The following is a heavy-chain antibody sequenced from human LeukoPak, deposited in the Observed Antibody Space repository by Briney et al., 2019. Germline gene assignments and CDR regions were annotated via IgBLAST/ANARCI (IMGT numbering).Heavy chain of an antibody. V-gene: IGHV3-21*01. J-gene: IGHJ3*02. Sequence: GGSLRFSCAASGFTFSSYSMNWVRQAPGKGLKWVSSISSSISYIYYADSVKGRFTISRDNAKNSLYLQMNSLRAEDTAVYYCARWTAPGVSYDILTGYDDAFDIWGQGTMVTVSS. CDR1: GFTFSSYS. D-gene: IGHD3-9*01. CDR3: ARWTAPGVSYDILTGYDDAFDI. CDR2: ISSSISYI.